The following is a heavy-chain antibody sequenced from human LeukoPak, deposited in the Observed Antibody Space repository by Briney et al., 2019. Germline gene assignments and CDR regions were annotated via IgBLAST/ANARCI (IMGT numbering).Heavy chain of an antibody. CDR2: INPNSGGT. CDR1: GYTFTGYH. J-gene: IGHJ4*02. V-gene: IGHV1-2*02. D-gene: IGHD3-10*01. Sequence: GASVKVSCKASGYTFTGYHMHWVRQAPGQGLEWMGWINPNSGGTNYAQKFQGRVTMTRDTSISTAYMELSRLRSDDTAVYYCATLITMVRGVNEYFDYWGQGTLVTVSS. CDR3: ATLITMVRGVNEYFDY.